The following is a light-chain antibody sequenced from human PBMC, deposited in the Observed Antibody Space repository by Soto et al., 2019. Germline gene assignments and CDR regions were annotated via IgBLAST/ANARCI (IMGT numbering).Light chain of an antibody. Sequence: QSVLTQPPSVSGAPGQRVTISCTGSSSNIGAGYDVHWYRQLPGTAPKPLIYDNNNRPSGVPDRISGSKSGTSASLAITGLQAEDEADYYCQSYDTSLSGSCVFGTGTKVTGL. CDR1: SSNIGAGYD. CDR3: QSYDTSLSGSCV. J-gene: IGLJ1*01. V-gene: IGLV1-40*01. CDR2: DNN.